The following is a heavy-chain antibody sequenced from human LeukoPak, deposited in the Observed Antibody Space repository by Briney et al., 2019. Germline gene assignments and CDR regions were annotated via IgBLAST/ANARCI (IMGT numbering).Heavy chain of an antibody. CDR1: GFTFSSYA. CDR2: ISGSGGST. J-gene: IGHJ4*02. CDR3: ATAQIGLRFLEWFLDY. Sequence: GGSLRLSCAASGFTFSSYAMSWVRQAPGKGLEWVSAISGSGGSTYYADSVKGRFTISRGNSKNTLYLQMNSLRAEDTAVYYCATAQIGLRFLEWFLDYWGQGTLVTVSS. D-gene: IGHD3-3*01. V-gene: IGHV3-23*01.